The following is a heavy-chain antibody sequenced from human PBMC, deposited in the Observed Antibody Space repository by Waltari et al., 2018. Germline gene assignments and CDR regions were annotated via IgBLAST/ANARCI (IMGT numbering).Heavy chain of an antibody. V-gene: IGHV3-23*01. CDR1: GFTFSSYD. Sequence: EVQLLESGGGLVQPGGSLRLSCAASGFTFSSYDMSWVRQAPGKGREWLSVIGSMGRNTYYADSVKGRFTIARDDSKNTLYLQMNSLRAEDTAVYYCAKGPAARTNWFDPWGQGTLVTVSS. D-gene: IGHD2-2*01. J-gene: IGHJ5*02. CDR3: AKGPAARTNWFDP. CDR2: IGSMGRNT.